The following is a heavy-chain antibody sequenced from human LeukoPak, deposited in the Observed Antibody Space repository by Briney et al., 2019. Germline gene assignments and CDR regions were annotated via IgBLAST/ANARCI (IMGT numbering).Heavy chain of an antibody. D-gene: IGHD2-2*01. CDR1: GYTFTGYY. CDR3: EVVDPFPITHFDY. CDR2: INPNSGGT. Sequence: WASVKVSCKASGYTFTGYYMHWVRQAPGQGLEWMGWINPNSGGTNYAQKFQGRVTMTRDTSISTAYMELSRLRSDDTAVYYCEVVDPFPITHFDYWGQGTLVTVSS. J-gene: IGHJ4*02. V-gene: IGHV1-2*02.